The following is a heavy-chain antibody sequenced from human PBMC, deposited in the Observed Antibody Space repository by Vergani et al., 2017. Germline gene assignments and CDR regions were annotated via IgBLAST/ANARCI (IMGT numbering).Heavy chain of an antibody. CDR2: IYHSGST. CDR1: GYSISSGYY. CDR3: ARDSRFGGSYFHLAI. Sequence: QVQLQESGPGLVKPSETLSLTCAVSGYSISSGYYWGWIQQPPGKGLEWIGSIYHSGSTYYNPSLKSRVTISVDTSKNQFSLQLTSVTATDTAIYYCARDSRFGGSYFHLAIWGQGALVTVSS. D-gene: IGHD1-26*01. J-gene: IGHJ4*02. V-gene: IGHV4-38-2*02.